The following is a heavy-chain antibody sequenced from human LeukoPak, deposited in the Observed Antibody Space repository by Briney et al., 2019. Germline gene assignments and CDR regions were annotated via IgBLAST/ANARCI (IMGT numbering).Heavy chain of an antibody. CDR3: ARVPHSVEGSMKAVFIHYFDY. J-gene: IGHJ4*02. D-gene: IGHD3-22*01. Sequence: SETLSLTCAVSGGSISSGGYSWSWIRQPPGKGLEWIGGIDHSGNTHYNPSLKNRVTISADTSKNEFSLKLSSVTATDTAVYYCARVPHSVEGSMKAVFIHYFDYWGQGSLVTVSS. CDR2: IDHSGNT. V-gene: IGHV4-39*07. CDR1: GGSISSGGYS.